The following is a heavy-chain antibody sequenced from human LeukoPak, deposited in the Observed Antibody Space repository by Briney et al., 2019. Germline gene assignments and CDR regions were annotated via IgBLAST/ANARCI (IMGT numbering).Heavy chain of an antibody. J-gene: IGHJ6*02. D-gene: IGHD2-2*01. CDR3: ARVVTPRYCSSTSCYPHDYYYYGMDV. Sequence: QTGGSLRLSCAASGFTFSSYAMHWVRQAPGKGLEWVAVISYDGSNKYYADSVKGRFTISRDNSKNTLYLQMNSLRAEDTAVYYCARVVTPRYCSSTSCYPHDYYYYGMDVWGQGTTVTVSS. CDR1: GFTFSSYA. CDR2: ISYDGSNK. V-gene: IGHV3-30-3*01.